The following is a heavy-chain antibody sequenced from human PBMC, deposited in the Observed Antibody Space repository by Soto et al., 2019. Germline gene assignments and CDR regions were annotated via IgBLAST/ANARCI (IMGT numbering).Heavy chain of an antibody. CDR1: GGTFSSYA. V-gene: IGHV1-69*12. Sequence: QVQLVQSGAEVKKPGSSVKVSCKASGGTFSSYAISWVRQAPGQGLEWMGGIIPIFGTADYAQKFQGRVTITADESTSTAYMELSNLRSEDTAVYYCGVVVDKHYYYGMDVWGQGTTVTVSS. CDR2: IIPIFGTA. J-gene: IGHJ6*02. D-gene: IGHD3-22*01. CDR3: GVVVDKHYYYGMDV.